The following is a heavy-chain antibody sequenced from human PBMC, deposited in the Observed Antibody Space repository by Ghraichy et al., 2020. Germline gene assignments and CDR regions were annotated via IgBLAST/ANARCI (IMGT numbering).Heavy chain of an antibody. D-gene: IGHD4-23*01. CDR3: ARGRNSAFDI. CDR2: TYYTSTWFN. Sequence: SETLYLTCAISGDSVSSNGVAWNWIRQSPSRGLEWLGRTYYTSTWFNDYAKSVRGRITINPDTSENQFSLQLSSVISEDTAVYYCARGRNSAFDIWAQGTMVIVSS. V-gene: IGHV6-1*01. CDR1: GDSVSSNGVA. J-gene: IGHJ3*02.